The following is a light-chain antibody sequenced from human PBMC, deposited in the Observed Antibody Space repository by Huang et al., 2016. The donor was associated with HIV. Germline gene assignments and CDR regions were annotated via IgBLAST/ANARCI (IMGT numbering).Light chain of an antibody. CDR1: QSSSSY. CDR2: AAS. CDR3: QQSYSTLRYT. J-gene: IGKJ2*01. Sequence: DIQMTQSPSSLSATVGDRVTITCRASQSSSSYLNGYQQKPGKSRKLLIYAASSFQSGGPSRFSCSGSGTDSTLTISSLQPEDFATYYCQQSYSTLRYTFGQGTKLEIK. V-gene: IGKV1-39*01.